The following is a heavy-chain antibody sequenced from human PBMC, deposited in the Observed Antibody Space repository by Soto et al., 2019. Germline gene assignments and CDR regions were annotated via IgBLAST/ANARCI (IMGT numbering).Heavy chain of an antibody. CDR3: AKDRYSYDSSGYYLGY. CDR2: IKQDGSEK. V-gene: IGHV3-7*01. Sequence: GGSLRLSCAASGFTFSSYWMSWVRQAPGKGLEWVANIKQDGSEKYYVDSVKGRFTISRDNAKNSLYLQMNSLRAEDTAVYYCAKDRYSYDSSGYYLGYWGQGT. J-gene: IGHJ4*02. D-gene: IGHD3-22*01. CDR1: GFTFSSYW.